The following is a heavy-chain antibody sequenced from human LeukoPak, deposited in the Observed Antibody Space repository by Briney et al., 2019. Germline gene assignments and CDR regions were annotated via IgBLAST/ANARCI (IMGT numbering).Heavy chain of an antibody. CDR1: GFSISGYW. V-gene: IGHV3-7*01. CDR2: IKQDESEK. D-gene: IGHD1-1*01. J-gene: IGHJ4*02. Sequence: PGGSLRLSCAASGFSISGYWMSWVRQAPGKGRERVANIKQDESEKFYVDFVRGRFTVSRDNAKNSLYLQMNDLRVEDTAVYYCARDGIQLEPGSYLWGQGTLATVSS. CDR3: ARDGIQLEPGSYL.